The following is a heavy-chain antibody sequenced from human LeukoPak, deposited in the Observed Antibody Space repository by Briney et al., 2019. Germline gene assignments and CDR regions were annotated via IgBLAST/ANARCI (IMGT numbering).Heavy chain of an antibody. Sequence: GGTLTLSCAASGFTFSSYSMNWVRQPPGKGLEWVSYISSSSSTIYYADSVKGRFTISRDNAKNSLYLQMNSLRAEDTAVYYCAREGPGGLYYYYYMDVWGKGTTVTVSS. CDR1: GFTFSSYS. V-gene: IGHV3-48*04. CDR2: ISSSSSTI. J-gene: IGHJ6*03. D-gene: IGHD3-16*01. CDR3: AREGPGGLYYYYYMDV.